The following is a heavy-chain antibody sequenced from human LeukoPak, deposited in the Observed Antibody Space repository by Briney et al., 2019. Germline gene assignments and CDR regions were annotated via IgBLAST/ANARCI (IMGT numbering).Heavy chain of an antibody. V-gene: IGHV3-23*01. CDR3: ARDSSMLRGPLVIYYFDF. D-gene: IGHD3-10*01. CDR2: ISGGGDAT. J-gene: IGHJ4*02. CDR1: GFTFSGSG. Sequence: HPGESLRLSCAASGFTFSGSGMHWVRQAPGKGLEWVSTISGGGDATYYADSVKGRFTISRDNSKNTLYLQMNSLRVEDTAVYYCARDSSMLRGPLVIYYFDFWGQGTLVTVSS.